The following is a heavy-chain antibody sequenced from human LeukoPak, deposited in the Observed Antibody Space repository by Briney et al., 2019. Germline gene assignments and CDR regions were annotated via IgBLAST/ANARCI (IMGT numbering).Heavy chain of an antibody. J-gene: IGHJ4*02. CDR1: GFTFSSYS. V-gene: IGHV3-21*01. Sequence: GGSLRLSCAASGFTFSSYSMNWVRQAPGKGLEWVSSISSSSSYIYYAGSVKGRFTISRDNAKNSLYLQMNSLRAEDTAVYYCATVVVVPAATDYWGQGTLVTVSS. CDR2: ISSSSSYI. CDR3: ATVVVVPAATDY. D-gene: IGHD2-2*01.